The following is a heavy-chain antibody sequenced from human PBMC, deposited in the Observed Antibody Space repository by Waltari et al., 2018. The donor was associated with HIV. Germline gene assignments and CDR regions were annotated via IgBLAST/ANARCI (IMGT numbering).Heavy chain of an antibody. Sequence: EVQLVASGGGLVKPGGSLRLSCAASGFNLSSYEMTWVRQAPGKGLEWVSYISRSGSTIHYADSVKGRFTISRDNAKNSLYLRMNSLRAEDTAVYYCARAHITMIRGGNAFDIWGQGTMVTVSS. J-gene: IGHJ3*02. CDR2: ISRSGSTI. D-gene: IGHD3-10*01. CDR3: ARAHITMIRGGNAFDI. CDR1: GFNLSSYE. V-gene: IGHV3-48*03.